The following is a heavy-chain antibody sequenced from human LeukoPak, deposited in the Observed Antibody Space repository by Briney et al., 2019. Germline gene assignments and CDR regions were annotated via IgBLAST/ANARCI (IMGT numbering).Heavy chain of an antibody. J-gene: IGHJ5*02. CDR3: ARQTRYCSSTSCYLWFDP. D-gene: IGHD2-2*01. CDR1: GFTFSDYY. V-gene: IGHV3-11*01. CDR2: ISSSGSTI. Sequence: GGSLRLSCAASGFTFSDYYMSWIRQAPGKGLEWVSYISSSGSTIYYAGSVKGRITISRDNAKNSLYLQMNSLRAEDTAVYYCARQTRYCSSTSCYLWFDPWGQGTLVTVSS.